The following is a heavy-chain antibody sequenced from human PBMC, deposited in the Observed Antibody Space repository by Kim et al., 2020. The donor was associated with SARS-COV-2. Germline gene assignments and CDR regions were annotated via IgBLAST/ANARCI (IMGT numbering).Heavy chain of an antibody. Sequence: YYADSVKGRFTISRANSKNTLYRQMNSLRAEDTAVYYCAKDLQYSSGSDYWGQGTLVTVSS. J-gene: IGHJ4*02. CDR3: AKDLQYSSGSDY. D-gene: IGHD6-19*01. V-gene: IGHV3-30*02.